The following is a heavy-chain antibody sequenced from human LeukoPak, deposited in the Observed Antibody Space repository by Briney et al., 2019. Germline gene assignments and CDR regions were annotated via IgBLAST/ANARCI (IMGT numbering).Heavy chain of an antibody. Sequence: PSETLSLTCTVSGGSISSYYWSWIRQPAGKGLEWIGRIYTSGSTNYNPSLKSRVTMSVDTSKNQFSLKLSSVTAADTAVYYCARDTPGYDSSGYQGNWFDPWGQGTLVTVSS. CDR2: IYTSGST. CDR1: GGSISSYY. J-gene: IGHJ5*02. V-gene: IGHV4-4*07. D-gene: IGHD3-22*01. CDR3: ARDTPGYDSSGYQGNWFDP.